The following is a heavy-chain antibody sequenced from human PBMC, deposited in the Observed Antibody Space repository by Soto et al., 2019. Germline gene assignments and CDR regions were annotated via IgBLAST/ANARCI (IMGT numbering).Heavy chain of an antibody. CDR2: ISGSGGST. D-gene: IGHD3-9*01. V-gene: IGHV3-23*01. J-gene: IGHJ4*02. Sequence: EVQLLESGGGLVQAGGSLRLSCAASGFTFSSNAMSWVRQAPGKGLEWVSAISGSGGSTYYADSVKGRFTISRDNSKNTLYLQMNSLRAEDTAVYYCAKGGNYHILTGYYTFFDYWGQGTLVTVSS. CDR1: GFTFSSNA. CDR3: AKGGNYHILTGYYTFFDY.